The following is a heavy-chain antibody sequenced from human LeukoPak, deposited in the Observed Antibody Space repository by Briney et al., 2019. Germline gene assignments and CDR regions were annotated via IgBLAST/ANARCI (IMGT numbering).Heavy chain of an antibody. CDR2: ISWNSGSI. V-gene: IGHV3-9*01. D-gene: IGHD5-18*01. Sequence: GGSLRLSCAASGFTFDDYAMHWVRQAPGKGLEWVSGISWNSGSIGYADSVKGRFTISRDNAKNSLYLQMNSLRAEDTALYYCAKAAALWRIQLWPNWFDPWGQGTLVTVSS. CDR3: AKAAALWRIQLWPNWFDP. CDR1: GFTFDDYA. J-gene: IGHJ5*02.